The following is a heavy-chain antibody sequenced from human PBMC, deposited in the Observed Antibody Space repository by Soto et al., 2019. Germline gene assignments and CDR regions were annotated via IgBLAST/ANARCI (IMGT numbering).Heavy chain of an antibody. J-gene: IGHJ1*01. Sequence: SATLSLTCTVSRDSISSGAYYWSWIRQHPGKGLEWIGYIYYSGHTYYNPSLKSRITISVDTSENQFFLKLSSVTAADTAGYYWARAWSSESYYIWSSWGQGSLVTVCS. CDR2: IYYSGHT. CDR1: RDSISSGAYY. D-gene: IGHD3-10*01. V-gene: IGHV4-31*03. CDR3: ARAWSSESYYIWSS.